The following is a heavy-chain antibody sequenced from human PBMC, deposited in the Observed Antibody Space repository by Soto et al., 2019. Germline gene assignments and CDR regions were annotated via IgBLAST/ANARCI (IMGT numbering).Heavy chain of an antibody. V-gene: IGHV1-69*12. D-gene: IGHD3-22*01. J-gene: IGHJ1*01. CDR2: IIPIFGTV. Sequence: QVQLVQSGAEVKKPGSSVKVPCKASGGTFSNYALDWVRQAPGQGLEWMGGIIPIFGTVRHAQNFQGRVTITADEATATAYMELSSLRYEETAMYYCATGGERDYYDHSGWRWGQGTLVTVSS. CDR1: GGTFSNYA. CDR3: ATGGERDYYDHSGWR.